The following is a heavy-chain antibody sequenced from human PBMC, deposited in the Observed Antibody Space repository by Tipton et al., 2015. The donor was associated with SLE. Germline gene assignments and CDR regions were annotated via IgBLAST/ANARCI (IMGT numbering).Heavy chain of an antibody. V-gene: IGHV4-38-2*01. J-gene: IGHJ6*03. CDR1: GYSISSGSY. D-gene: IGHD7-27*01. CDR3: TRQRGTAYYYYHMDV. CDR2: LFHSGST. Sequence: TLSLTCAVSGYSISSGSYWGWIRQPPGKGLEWIGCLFHSGSTYYNPSLKSRVTISVDTSTNQLSLRLTSVTAADTAVYYCTRQRGTAYYYYHMDVWGKGTTVTVSS.